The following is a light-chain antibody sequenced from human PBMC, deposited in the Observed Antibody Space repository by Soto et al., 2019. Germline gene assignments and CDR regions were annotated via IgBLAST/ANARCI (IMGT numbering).Light chain of an antibody. Sequence: QSALTQPASVSGSPGQSITISCTGTSSDVGGYTYVSWYQQHPGKAPKLMIYEVSNRPSGVSNRFSASKSGNTASLTISGLQAEDEADYYCSSYTSSSTPLVFGTGTKVTVL. J-gene: IGLJ1*01. CDR2: EVS. V-gene: IGLV2-14*01. CDR3: SSYTSSSTPLV. CDR1: SSDVGGYTY.